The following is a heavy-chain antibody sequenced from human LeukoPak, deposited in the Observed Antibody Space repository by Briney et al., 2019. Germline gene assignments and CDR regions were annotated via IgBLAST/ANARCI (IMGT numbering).Heavy chain of an antibody. J-gene: IGHJ6*02. CDR3: AREEDLDYGMDV. V-gene: IGHV3-21*01. CDR2: ISSSSSYI. CDR1: GFTFSSYS. Sequence: PGGSLRLSCAASGFTFSSYSMNWVRQAPGKGLEWVSSISSSSSYIYYADPVKGRFTISRDNAKNSLYLQMNSLRAEDTAVYYCAREEDLDYGMDVWGQGTTVTVS.